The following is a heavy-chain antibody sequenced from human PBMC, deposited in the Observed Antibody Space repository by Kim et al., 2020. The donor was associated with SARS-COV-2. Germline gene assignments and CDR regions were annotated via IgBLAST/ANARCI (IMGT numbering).Heavy chain of an antibody. Sequence: SETLSLTCAVYGGSFSGYYWSWIRQPPGKGLEWIGEINHSGSTNYNPSLKSRVTISVDTSKNQFSLKLSSVTAADTAVYYCARGPRTVRGVILRGSWFDPWGQGTLVTVSS. CDR3: ARGPRTVRGVILRGSWFDP. D-gene: IGHD3-10*01. V-gene: IGHV4-34*01. CDR2: INHSGST. J-gene: IGHJ5*02. CDR1: GGSFSGYY.